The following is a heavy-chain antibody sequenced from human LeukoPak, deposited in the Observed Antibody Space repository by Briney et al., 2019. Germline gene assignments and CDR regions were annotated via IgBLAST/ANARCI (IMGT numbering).Heavy chain of an antibody. CDR1: GGSISSYY. V-gene: IGHV4-59*01. CDR2: IYYSGST. J-gene: IGHJ5*02. CDR3: ARGGASSGYFNWFDP. D-gene: IGHD5-12*01. Sequence: SETLSLTCTVSGGSISSYYWSWIRQPPGKGLEWIGYIYYSGSTNYNPSLKSRVTISVDTSKNQFSLKPSSLTAADTAVYYCARGGASSGYFNWFDPWGQGTLVTVSS.